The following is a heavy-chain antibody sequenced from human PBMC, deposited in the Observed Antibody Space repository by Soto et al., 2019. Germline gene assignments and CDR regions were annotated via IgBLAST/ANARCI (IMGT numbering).Heavy chain of an antibody. Sequence: QLGGSLXLSXAAXGFTFSSYWMTWVRQAPGKGLEWVATIKHDGSEKYYVDSVKGRFTISRDNAKNSLYLQMNSLRAEDTAVYYCARDCGGDCYSGQYYFDSWGQGTLVTVSS. V-gene: IGHV3-7*05. D-gene: IGHD2-21*02. J-gene: IGHJ4*02. CDR1: GFTFSSYW. CDR3: ARDCGGDCYSGQYYFDS. CDR2: IKHDGSEK.